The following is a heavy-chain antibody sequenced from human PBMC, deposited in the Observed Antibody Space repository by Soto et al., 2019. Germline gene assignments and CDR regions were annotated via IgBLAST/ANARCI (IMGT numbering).Heavy chain of an antibody. CDR3: ARDLIPYY. D-gene: IGHD3-16*01. V-gene: IGHV1-46*03. J-gene: IGHJ4*02. Sequence: ASVKVSCKASGYTFTSYYMHWVRQAPGQGLEWMGIINPSTGTTTYAQKFQGRVTITRDTSTSTVSMELSSLRSADTATYYCARDLIPYYWGQGTLVTVSS. CDR2: INPSTGTT. CDR1: GYTFTSYY.